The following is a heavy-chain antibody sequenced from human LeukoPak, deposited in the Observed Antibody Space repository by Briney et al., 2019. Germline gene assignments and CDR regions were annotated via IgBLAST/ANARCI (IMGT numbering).Heavy chain of an antibody. Sequence: PGGSLRLSCAASRFTFSDYYMSWIRQAPGKGLKWVSYISSSGTTIYYADSVKGRFTISRDDAKNSLYLQMNSLRAEDTAVYYCARDGRHPEDRHISSCWGQGTLVTVSS. CDR3: ARDGRHPEDRHISSC. CDR2: ISSSGTTI. CDR1: RFTFSDYY. J-gene: IGHJ4*02. D-gene: IGHD2-15*01. V-gene: IGHV3-11*04.